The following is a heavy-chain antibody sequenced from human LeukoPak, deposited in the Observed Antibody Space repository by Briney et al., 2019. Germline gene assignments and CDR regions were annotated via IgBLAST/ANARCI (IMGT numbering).Heavy chain of an antibody. CDR3: ARSGTTVVTYIDY. CDR2: IKSKTDGGTT. Sequence: GGSLRLSCAASGFTFSNAWMSWVRQAPGKGREWVGRIKSKTDGGTTDYAAPVKGRFTISRDNSKNTLYLQMNSLRAEDTAVYYCARSGTTVVTYIDYWGPGTLVTVSS. CDR1: GFTFSNAW. V-gene: IGHV3-15*01. D-gene: IGHD4-23*01. J-gene: IGHJ4*02.